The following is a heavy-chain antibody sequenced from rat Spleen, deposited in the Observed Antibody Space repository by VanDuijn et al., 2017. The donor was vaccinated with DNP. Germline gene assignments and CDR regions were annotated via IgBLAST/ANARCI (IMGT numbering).Heavy chain of an antibody. Sequence: QVQLKESGPGLVQPSETLSLTCTVSGFSLTSYSVTWVRQPSGKGLEWIAAISSGGSTYYNSGLKSRLRISRDTSKSQVFLKMNSLQTEETAMYFCARILRAPDYWGQGVMVTVSS. CDR1: GFSLTSYS. V-gene: IGHV2-6*01. D-gene: IGHD4-3*01. CDR2: ISSGGST. CDR3: ARILRAPDY. J-gene: IGHJ2*01.